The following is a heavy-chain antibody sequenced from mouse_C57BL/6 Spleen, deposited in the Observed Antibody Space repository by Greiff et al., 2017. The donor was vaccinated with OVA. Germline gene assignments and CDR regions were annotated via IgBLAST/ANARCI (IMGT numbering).Heavy chain of an antibody. J-gene: IGHJ2*01. D-gene: IGHD3-2*02. CDR1: GFTFSDYY. CDR3: AREGDSSGYDY. Sequence: DVQLVESEGGLVQPGSSMKLSCTASGFTFSDYYMAWVRQVPEKGLEWVANINYDGSSTYYLDSLKSRFIISRDNAKNILYLQMSSLKSEDTATYYCAREGDSSGYDYWGQGTTLTVSS. V-gene: IGHV5-16*01. CDR2: INYDGSST.